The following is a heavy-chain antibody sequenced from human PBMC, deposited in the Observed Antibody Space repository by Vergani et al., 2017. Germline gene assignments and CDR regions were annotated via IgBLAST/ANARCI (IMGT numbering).Heavy chain of an antibody. V-gene: IGHV3-15*01. J-gene: IGHJ6*03. D-gene: IGHD3-10*01. Sequence: EVQLVESGGGLVKPGGSLRLSCAASGFTLSNAWMSWVRQAPGQGLAWVGRIKSKTDGGTTDYAAPVKGRFTISRDDSKNTLYLQMNSLKTEDTAVYYCTTQLLWFGELSGYYYMDVWGKGTTVTVSS. CDR3: TTQLLWFGELSGYYYMDV. CDR1: GFTLSNAW. CDR2: IKSKTDGGTT.